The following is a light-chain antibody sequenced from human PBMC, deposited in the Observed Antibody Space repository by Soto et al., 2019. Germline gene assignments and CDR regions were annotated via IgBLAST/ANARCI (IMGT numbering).Light chain of an antibody. J-gene: IGKJ4*01. CDR3: QQYNVWPLT. Sequence: EIVMTQSPVTLSVSPGDRATLSCRASQSVNSNSAWYQHKPGQTPKLLIYVASTRATGIPARFSGSGSGTEFTLTISRLQSEDFAVYYCQQYNVWPLTFGGGTKVEFK. V-gene: IGKV3-15*01. CDR1: QSVNSN. CDR2: VAS.